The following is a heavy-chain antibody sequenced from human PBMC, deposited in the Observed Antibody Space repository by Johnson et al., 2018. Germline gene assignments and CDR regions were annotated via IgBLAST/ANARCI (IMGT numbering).Heavy chain of an antibody. D-gene: IGHD2-2*02. Sequence: QVQLVESGGGVVQPGRSLRLSCVTSGFTFKNYGMHWVRQAPGKGLEWVAVVWVDETNEFHADSVKGRFTISRDNSRNTLYLQRNSRRAEDTAVSYCARTRFGVGPAPIRWGADKEYYYHAMDVWGQGTTVTVSS. CDR1: GFTFKNYG. CDR3: ARTRFGVGPAPIRWGADKEYYYHAMDV. V-gene: IGHV3-33*01. CDR2: VWVDETNE. J-gene: IGHJ6*02.